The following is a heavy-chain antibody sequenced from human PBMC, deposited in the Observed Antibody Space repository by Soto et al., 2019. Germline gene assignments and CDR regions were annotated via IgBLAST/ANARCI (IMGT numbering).Heavy chain of an antibody. CDR2: ISGSGGNT. Sequence: EVQLLESGGGLVQPGGSLRLSCAASGFAFSTYAMSWVRQAPGKGLEWVSAISGSGGNTYYADSVKVRFTISRDSSKNTVYLQWNSLRAEDTAIYYCAKASMGTTKAKYHFDCWGQGTLVTASS. CDR1: GFAFSTYA. D-gene: IGHD4-17*01. CDR3: AKASMGTTKAKYHFDC. V-gene: IGHV3-23*01. J-gene: IGHJ4*02.